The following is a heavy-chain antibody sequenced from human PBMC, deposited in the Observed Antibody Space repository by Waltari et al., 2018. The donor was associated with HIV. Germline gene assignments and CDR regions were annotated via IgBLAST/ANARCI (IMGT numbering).Heavy chain of an antibody. J-gene: IGHJ4*02. Sequence: QVHLVQSGAEMKTPGASVQVSCKASGYTFISYGISWVRQAPGHGLEWMGWTSTDKANTHYARSLQGSVTMPTDTSTTSADMELRSLTSDDTAVYYCARDGLRYSGTFYSDYWGQGTLVTVSS. CDR1: GYTFISYG. V-gene: IGHV1-18*01. CDR3: ARDGLRYSGTFYSDY. D-gene: IGHD1-26*01. CDR2: TSTDKANT.